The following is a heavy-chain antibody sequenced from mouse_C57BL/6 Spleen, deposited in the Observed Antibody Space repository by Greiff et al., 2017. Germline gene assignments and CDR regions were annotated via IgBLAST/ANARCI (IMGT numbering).Heavy chain of an antibody. CDR3: ARTYGSSLYWYFDV. Sequence: QVQLQQSGPGLVPPSQSLSITCTVSGFSLTSYGVHWVRQSPGKGLEWLGVIWSGGSTDYNAAFISRLSISKDNSKSQVFFKMNSLQADDTAIYYCARTYGSSLYWYFDVWGTGTTVTVSS. D-gene: IGHD1-1*01. V-gene: IGHV2-2*01. J-gene: IGHJ1*03. CDR1: GFSLTSYG. CDR2: IWSGGST.